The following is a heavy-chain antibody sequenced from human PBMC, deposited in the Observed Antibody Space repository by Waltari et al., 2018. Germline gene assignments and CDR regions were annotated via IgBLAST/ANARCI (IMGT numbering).Heavy chain of an antibody. V-gene: IGHV3-49*03. Sequence: EVQLVESGGGLVQPGRSLRLSCTASGFTFGDYAMSWFRQAPGKGLEWVGFIRSKAYGGTTKYAASVKGRFTISRDDSKSIAYLQMNSLKTEDTAVYYCTRDRFSAMGSDFDYWGQGTLVTVSS. CDR2: IRSKAYGGTT. J-gene: IGHJ4*02. D-gene: IGHD5-18*01. CDR3: TRDRFSAMGSDFDY. CDR1: GFTFGDYA.